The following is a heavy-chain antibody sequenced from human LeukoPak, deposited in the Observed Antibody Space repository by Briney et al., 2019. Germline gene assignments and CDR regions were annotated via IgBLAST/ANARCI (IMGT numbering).Heavy chain of an antibody. D-gene: IGHD5-18*01. J-gene: IGHJ4*02. CDR3: ARDSRPPETAMVYFDY. CDR1: GFTFSDYY. CDR2: ISSSGSTI. Sequence: PGGSLRLSCAASGFTFSDYYMSWIRQAPGKGLEWVSYISSSGSTIYYADSVKGRFTISRDNAKNSLYLQMNSLRAEDTAVYYCARDSRPPETAMVYFDYWGQGTLVTASS. V-gene: IGHV3-11*01.